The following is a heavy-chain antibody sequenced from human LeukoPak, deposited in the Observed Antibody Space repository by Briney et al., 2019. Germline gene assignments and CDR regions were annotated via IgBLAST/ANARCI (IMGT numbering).Heavy chain of an antibody. CDR1: GGSISSGDYY. CDR2: IYYSGST. Sequence: SQTLSLTCTVSGGSISSGDYYWSWIRQPPGKGLEGIGYIYYSGSTNYNPSLKSRVTISVDTSKNQFSLKLSSVTAADTAVYYCARSLGYCSGGSCHDFFDYWGQGTLVTVSS. J-gene: IGHJ4*02. V-gene: IGHV4-30-4*08. CDR3: ARSLGYCSGGSCHDFFDY. D-gene: IGHD2-15*01.